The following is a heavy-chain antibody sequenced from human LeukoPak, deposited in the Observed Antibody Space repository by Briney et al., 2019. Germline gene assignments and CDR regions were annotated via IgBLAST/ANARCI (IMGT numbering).Heavy chain of an antibody. CDR3: ARRISSGWYYYYYYMDV. Sequence: SSETLSLTCAVYGGSFSGYYWSWVRQPPGKGLEWMGEINHGGSTNYNPSLKRRVTISVDTSKNQFSLKLSSVTAADTAVYYCARRISSGWYYYYYYMDVWGKGTTVTISS. CDR1: GGSFSGYY. J-gene: IGHJ6*03. V-gene: IGHV4-34*01. CDR2: INHGGST. D-gene: IGHD6-19*01.